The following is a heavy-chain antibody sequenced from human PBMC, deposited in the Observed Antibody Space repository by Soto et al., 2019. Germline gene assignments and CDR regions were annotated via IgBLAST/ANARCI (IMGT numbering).Heavy chain of an antibody. V-gene: IGHV5-10-1*01. CDR1: GYSFTSYW. Sequence: ETLNISCKGSGYSFTSYWISCVLQMPGKGLEWMGRIDPSDSYTNYSPSFQGHVTISADKSISTAYLQWSSLKASDTAMYYCARLPGDSGYYYYGMDVWGQGTTVTVSS. CDR2: IDPSDSYT. D-gene: IGHD3-10*01. CDR3: ARLPGDSGYYYYGMDV. J-gene: IGHJ6*02.